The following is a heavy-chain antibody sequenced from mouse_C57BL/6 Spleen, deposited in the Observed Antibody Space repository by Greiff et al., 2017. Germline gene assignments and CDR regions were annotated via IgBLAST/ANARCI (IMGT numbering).Heavy chain of an antibody. V-gene: IGHV1-59*01. CDR3: ARWATVVATDY. Sequence: QVQLQQPGAELVRPGTSVKLSCKASGYTFTSYWMHWVKQRPGQGLEWIGVIDPSDSYTNYNQKFKGKATLTVDTSSSTAYMQLSSLTSEDSAVYYCARWATVVATDYWGQGTTLTVSS. D-gene: IGHD1-1*01. CDR2: IDPSDSYT. CDR1: GYTFTSYW. J-gene: IGHJ2*01.